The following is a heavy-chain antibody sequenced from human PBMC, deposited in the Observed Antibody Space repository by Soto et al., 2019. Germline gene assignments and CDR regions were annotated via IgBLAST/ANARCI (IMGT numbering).Heavy chain of an antibody. D-gene: IGHD1-20*01. Sequence: QITLKESGPTLVKPTQTLTLTCTFSGFSLSTSEVGVGWIRQPPGKALEWLALIYWDDDKRYSPSLKSRLTNTKDTSKNQVVLTMTNMDPVDTATYYCAHRPHRAGRLPITSYFDYWGQGTLVTVSS. CDR2: IYWDDDK. J-gene: IGHJ4*02. CDR1: GFSLSTSEVG. CDR3: AHRPHRAGRLPITSYFDY. V-gene: IGHV2-5*02.